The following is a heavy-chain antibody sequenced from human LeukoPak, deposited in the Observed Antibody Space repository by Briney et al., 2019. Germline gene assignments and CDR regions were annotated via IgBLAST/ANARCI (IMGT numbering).Heavy chain of an antibody. CDR1: GGSISSYY. CDR3: ARDAYYYGSGSPYYFDY. V-gene: IGHV4-4*07. Sequence: SETLSLTCTVSGGSISSYYWSWIRQPPGKGLEWIGRIYTSGSTNYNPSLKSRVTMSVDTSKNQFSLKLSSVTAADTAVYYCARDAYYYGSGSPYYFDYWGQGTLVTVSS. CDR2: IYTSGST. D-gene: IGHD3-10*01. J-gene: IGHJ4*02.